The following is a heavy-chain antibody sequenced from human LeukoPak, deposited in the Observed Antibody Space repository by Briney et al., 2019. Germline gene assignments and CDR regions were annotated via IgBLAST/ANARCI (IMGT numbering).Heavy chain of an antibody. J-gene: IGHJ3*02. Sequence: GGSLRLSCAASGFTFSSYGMHWARQAPGRGLEWVAVIWYDGSNKHYADFVKGRFTISRDNAKNTLYLQMNSLRAEDTAVYYCGSKYYYDAFDIWGQGTMVTVSS. D-gene: IGHD3-10*01. V-gene: IGHV3-33*03. CDR2: IWYDGSNK. CDR3: GSKYYYDAFDI. CDR1: GFTFSSYG.